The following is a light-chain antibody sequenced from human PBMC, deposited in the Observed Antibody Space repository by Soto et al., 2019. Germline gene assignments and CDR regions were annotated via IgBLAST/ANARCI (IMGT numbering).Light chain of an antibody. CDR3: QQYNHWPRMLS. J-gene: IGKJ4*01. CDR1: QSLSSN. Sequence: EIVLTQSPATLYVSLGERATLSCRASQSLSSNVAWYQQRPGQAPRLLIYATSSRASDVPARFSGGGSGTEFTLTIASLQSEDFAIYYCQQYNHWPRMLSFGGGTKVDIK. V-gene: IGKV3-15*01. CDR2: ATS.